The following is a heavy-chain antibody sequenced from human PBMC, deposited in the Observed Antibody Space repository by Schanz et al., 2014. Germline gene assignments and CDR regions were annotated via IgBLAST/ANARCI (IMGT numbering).Heavy chain of an antibody. Sequence: QVHLVQSGAEVKKPGASVKVSCKASGYIFTSYSMHWVRQAPGQGLEWLGIINPSGVSTSSAQELKGRVATPRETSTSTLQMELSSLRSEDTAVYYCARGGAYRSPSPVFYFDSWGQGTLVTVSS. V-gene: IGHV1-46*04. CDR3: ARGGAYRSPSPVFYFDS. CDR1: GYIFTSYS. CDR2: INPSGVST. J-gene: IGHJ4*02. D-gene: IGHD6-6*01.